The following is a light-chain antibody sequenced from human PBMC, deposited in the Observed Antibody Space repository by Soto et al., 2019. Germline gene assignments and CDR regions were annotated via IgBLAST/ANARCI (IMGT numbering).Light chain of an antibody. J-gene: IGKJ5*01. Sequence: EGVMTQPPATLSVSPGERATLSCRASQSVSSNLAWYQQKPGQVPRLLIYGASTRATGIPARFSGSGSGTDFTLTISRLEPEDFAVYYCQQYGSSPITFGQGTRLEI. V-gene: IGKV3-15*01. CDR1: QSVSSN. CDR3: QQYGSSPIT. CDR2: GAS.